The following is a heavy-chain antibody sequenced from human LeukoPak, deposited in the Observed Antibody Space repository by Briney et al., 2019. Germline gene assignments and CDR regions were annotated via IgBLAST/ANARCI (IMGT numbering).Heavy chain of an antibody. Sequence: KPSETLSLTCAAYGGSFSGYYWSWIRQPPGKGLEWIGEINHSGSTNYNPSLKSRVTISVDTSKNQFSLKLSSVTAADTAVYYCARGIYYDILTGYYTSYYYGMDVWGQGTTVTVSS. J-gene: IGHJ6*02. V-gene: IGHV4-34*01. CDR2: INHSGST. D-gene: IGHD3-9*01. CDR3: ARGIYYDILTGYYTSYYYGMDV. CDR1: GGSFSGYY.